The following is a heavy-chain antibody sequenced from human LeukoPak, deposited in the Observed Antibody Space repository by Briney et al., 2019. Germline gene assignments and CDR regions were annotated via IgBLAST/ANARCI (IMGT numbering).Heavy chain of an antibody. CDR1: GVSISSTNW. Sequence: SGTLSLTCAVSGVSISSTNWWSWVRQPPGKGLEWIWEIFNSGRTNYNPSLKSRVTISVDTSKNQFSLKLTSLTAADTAVYYCAKGGKGFPLGLRFDSWGQGTLVSVSS. J-gene: IGHJ4*02. CDR3: AKGGKGFPLGLRFDS. D-gene: IGHD2-21*01. CDR2: IFNSGRT. V-gene: IGHV4-4*02.